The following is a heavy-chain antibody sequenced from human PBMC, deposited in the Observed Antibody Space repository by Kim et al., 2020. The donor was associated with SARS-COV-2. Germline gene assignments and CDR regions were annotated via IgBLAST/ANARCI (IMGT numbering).Heavy chain of an antibody. CDR1: GFTFSSYG. D-gene: IGHD1-7*01. V-gene: IGHV3-33*01. CDR2: IWYDGSNK. Sequence: GGSLRLSCAASGFTFSSYGMHWVRQAPGKGLEWVAVIWYDGSNKYYADSVKGRFTISRDNSKNTLYLQMNSLRAEDTAVYYCARGGWNYALVSRDAFDIWGQGTMVTVSS. CDR3: ARGGWNYALVSRDAFDI. J-gene: IGHJ3*02.